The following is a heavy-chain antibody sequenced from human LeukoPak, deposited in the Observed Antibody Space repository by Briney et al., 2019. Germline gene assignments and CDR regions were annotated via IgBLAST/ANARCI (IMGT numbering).Heavy chain of an antibody. D-gene: IGHD3-10*01. CDR2: ISYDGSNK. J-gene: IGHJ6*02. CDR1: GFTFSSYG. V-gene: IGHV3-30*18. CDR3: AKDYYYGSGSYYRKGSYYYYGMDV. Sequence: GTSLRLSCAASGFTFSSYGMHWVRQAPGKGLEWVAVISYDGSNKYYADSVKGRFTISRDNSKNTLYLQMNSLRAEDTAVYYCAKDYYYGSGSYYRKGSYYYYGMDVWGQGTTVTVSS.